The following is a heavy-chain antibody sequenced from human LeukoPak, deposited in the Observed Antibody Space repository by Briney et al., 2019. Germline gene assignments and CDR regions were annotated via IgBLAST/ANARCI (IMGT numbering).Heavy chain of an antibody. CDR3: AKDWGGDRDY. J-gene: IGHJ4*02. CDR2: IRYDGSNK. D-gene: IGHD2-21*02. CDR1: GFTFWSYG. Sequence: PGGSLRLSCAASGFTFWSYGMHWVRQAPGKGLEWVAFIRYDGSNKYYANSVKGRFTISRDNSKNTLYLQMNSLRAEDTAVYYCAKDWGGDRDYWGQGTLVTVSS. V-gene: IGHV3-30*02.